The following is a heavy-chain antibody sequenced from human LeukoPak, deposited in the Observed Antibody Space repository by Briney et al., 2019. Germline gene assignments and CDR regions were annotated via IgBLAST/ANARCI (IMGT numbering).Heavy chain of an antibody. Sequence: NTSETLSLTCAVYGGSFSGYYWSWIRQPPGKGLEWIGEINHSGSTNYNPSLKSRVTISVDTSKNQFSLKLSSVTAADTAVYYCARRGLRSTVTTSYYYYYMDVWGKGTTVTISS. CDR1: GGSFSGYY. CDR2: INHSGST. D-gene: IGHD4-17*01. CDR3: ARRGLRSTVTTSYYYYYMDV. V-gene: IGHV4-34*01. J-gene: IGHJ6*03.